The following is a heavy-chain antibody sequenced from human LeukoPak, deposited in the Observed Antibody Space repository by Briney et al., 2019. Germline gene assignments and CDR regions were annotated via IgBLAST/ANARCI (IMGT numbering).Heavy chain of an antibody. J-gene: IGHJ4*02. V-gene: IGHV3-30*02. D-gene: IGHD3-3*01. Sequence: AGGSLRLSCAASGFTFSSYGMHWVRQAPGKGLEWVAFIRYDGSNKYYADSVKGRFTISRDNSKNTLYLQMNSLRAEDTAVYYCAKIPYYDFWSGRQYFDYWGQGTLVTVSS. CDR3: AKIPYYDFWSGRQYFDY. CDR1: GFTFSSYG. CDR2: IRYDGSNK.